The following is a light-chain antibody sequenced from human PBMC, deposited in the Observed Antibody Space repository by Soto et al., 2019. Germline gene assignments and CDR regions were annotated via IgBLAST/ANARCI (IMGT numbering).Light chain of an antibody. CDR1: QTIRTN. V-gene: IGKV1-39*01. CDR2: AAS. CDR3: QQGYNTPWT. J-gene: IGKJ1*01. Sequence: QMTQSPSSLSASVGDRVTITCRASQTIRTNLHWYQQKPAQAPKLLIYAASNLRNGVPSRFSGSGSGTHFTLTITSLQPEDFATYYCQQGYNTPWTFGPGTTVGI.